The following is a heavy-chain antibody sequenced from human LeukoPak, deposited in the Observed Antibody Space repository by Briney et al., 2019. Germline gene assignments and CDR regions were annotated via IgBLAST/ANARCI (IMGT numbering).Heavy chain of an antibody. CDR3: ALIPYCTTATCYYFDY. Sequence: ASVKVSCKASGYTFTTYGISWVRQAPGQGPEWMGWISTYNGDTNYAQKFQGRVTMTAGTSTSTTYMELRSLRSDDTAVYYCALIPYCTTATCYYFDYWGQGTLVTVSS. V-gene: IGHV1-18*01. J-gene: IGHJ4*02. D-gene: IGHD2-2*01. CDR1: GYTFTTYG. CDR2: ISTYNGDT.